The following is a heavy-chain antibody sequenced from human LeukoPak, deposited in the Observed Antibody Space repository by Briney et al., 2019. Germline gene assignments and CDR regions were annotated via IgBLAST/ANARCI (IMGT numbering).Heavy chain of an antibody. CDR2: ISYDGSNK. D-gene: IGHD4-17*01. CDR1: GFTFSSYA. CDR3: ANGYGPRFDY. V-gene: IGHV3-30-3*01. J-gene: IGHJ4*02. Sequence: PGGSLRLSCAASGFTFSSYAMHWVRQAPGKGLECVAVISYDGSNKYYADSVKGRFTISRDNSKNTLYLQMNSLRAEDTAVYYCANGYGPRFDYWGQGTLVTVSS.